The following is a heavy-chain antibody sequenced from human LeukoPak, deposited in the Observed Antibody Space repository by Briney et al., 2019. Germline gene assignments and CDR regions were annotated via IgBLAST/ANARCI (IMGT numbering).Heavy chain of an antibody. Sequence: SETLSLTCTVSGGSISSYYWSWIRQPAGKGLEWIGRIYTSGSTNYNPSLKSRATMSVDTSKNQFSLKLSSVTAADTAVYYCASIMRELSTDNAFDIWGQGTMVTVSS. CDR1: GGSISSYY. CDR2: IYTSGST. J-gene: IGHJ3*02. D-gene: IGHD3-16*02. V-gene: IGHV4-4*07. CDR3: ASIMRELSTDNAFDI.